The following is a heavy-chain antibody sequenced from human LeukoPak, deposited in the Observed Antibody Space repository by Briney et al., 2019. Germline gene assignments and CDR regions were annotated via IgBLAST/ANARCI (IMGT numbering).Heavy chain of an antibody. CDR2: IIPIFGTA. CDR3: ARWKSSGWSQNFDY. CDR1: GGTFSSYA. J-gene: IGHJ4*02. D-gene: IGHD6-19*01. V-gene: IGHV1-69*05. Sequence: ASVKVSCKASGGTFSSYAISWVRQAPGQGLEWMGGIIPIFGTANYAQKFQGRVTMTRDTSISTAYMELSRLRSDDTAVYYCARWKSSGWSQNFDYWGQGTLVTVSS.